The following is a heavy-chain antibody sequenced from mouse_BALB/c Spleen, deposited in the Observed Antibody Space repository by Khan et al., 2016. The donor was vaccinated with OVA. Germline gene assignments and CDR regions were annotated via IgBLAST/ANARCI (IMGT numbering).Heavy chain of an antibody. D-gene: IGHD1-1*01. J-gene: IGHJ2*01. Sequence: QVRLQQSGAELVKAGASVKMSCKASGYTFTSYWMHWVQQRLGQGLEWFAETNPTNGRTYYNEKFKSKATLTVDKSSSTAYMLLSGPTFEDSAVYYCARIKKIVATYFDYWGQGTTLTVSS. V-gene: IGHV1S81*02. CDR1: GYTFTSYW. CDR2: TNPTNGRT. CDR3: ARIKKIVATYFDY.